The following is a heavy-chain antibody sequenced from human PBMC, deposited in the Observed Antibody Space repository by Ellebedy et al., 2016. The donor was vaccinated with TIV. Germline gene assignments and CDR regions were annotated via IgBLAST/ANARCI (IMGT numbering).Heavy chain of an antibody. CDR3: ARETTGTGFFDY. V-gene: IGHV1-2*02. Sequence: ASVKVSXXASGYTSTDYYIHWVRQAPGQGLEWMGCINPNSGDRHYTEKFQGRVTMTRDTSISTAYMELSGLRSDDTALYYCARETTGTGFFDYWGQGTLVTVSS. CDR1: GYTSTDYY. CDR2: INPNSGDR. D-gene: IGHD1/OR15-1a*01. J-gene: IGHJ4*02.